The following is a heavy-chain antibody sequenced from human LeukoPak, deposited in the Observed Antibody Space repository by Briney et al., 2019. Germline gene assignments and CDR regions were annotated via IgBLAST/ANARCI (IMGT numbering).Heavy chain of an antibody. Sequence: GGSLRLSCAASGFTFSSYWMSWVRQAPGKGLEWVANIKQDGSEKYYVDSVKGRFTISRDNAKNSLYLQMNSLRAEDTAVYYCARDPVYGSDLGYYFDYWGQGTLVTVSS. D-gene: IGHD3-10*01. CDR3: ARDPVYGSDLGYYFDY. CDR1: GFTFSSYW. CDR2: IKQDGSEK. J-gene: IGHJ4*02. V-gene: IGHV3-7*01.